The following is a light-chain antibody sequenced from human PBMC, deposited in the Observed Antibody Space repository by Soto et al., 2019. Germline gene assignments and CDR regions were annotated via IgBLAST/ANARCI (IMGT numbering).Light chain of an antibody. CDR1: QSVGSY. CDR2: DAS. CDR3: QQRSNWPSLT. Sequence: EIVLIQSPATLSLSPGERATLSCRASQSVGSYLAWYQHKPGQAPRLLISDASNRATGIPARFSGSGSETDFTLTISSLEPEDSAVYYSQQRSNWPSLTLGGGTKVDIK. J-gene: IGKJ4*01. V-gene: IGKV3-11*01.